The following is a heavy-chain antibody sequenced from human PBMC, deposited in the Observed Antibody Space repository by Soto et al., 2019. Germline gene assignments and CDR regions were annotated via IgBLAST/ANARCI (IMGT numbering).Heavy chain of an antibody. CDR1: GFTYTDFA. J-gene: IGHJ6*02. CDR2: ISYDGSDK. D-gene: IGHD3-22*01. CDR3: ARRAWDSYYAIDV. V-gene: IGHV3-30*09. Sequence: VQLVESGGGEVQPGRSLRLSCAASGFTYTDFALHWVRQAPGKGLEWVAIISYDGSDKYYADSVKGRFAISRDNPKNTLYLEMNSLRTDDTAVYFCARRAWDSYYAIDVWGQGTTVTVFS.